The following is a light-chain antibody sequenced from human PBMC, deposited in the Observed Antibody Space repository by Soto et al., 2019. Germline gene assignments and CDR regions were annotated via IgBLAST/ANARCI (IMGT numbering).Light chain of an antibody. CDR1: SSDVGGYNT. CDR2: EVS. J-gene: IGLJ1*01. V-gene: IGLV2-14*01. CDR3: SSYASNSPYV. Sequence: VLTQPASVSGSPGQSITISCTGTSSDVGGYNTVSWYQQHPGKAPKLMIYEVSSRPSGISNRFSGSKSGNTASLTISGLQAEDEADYYCSSYASNSPYVFGTGTKVTVL.